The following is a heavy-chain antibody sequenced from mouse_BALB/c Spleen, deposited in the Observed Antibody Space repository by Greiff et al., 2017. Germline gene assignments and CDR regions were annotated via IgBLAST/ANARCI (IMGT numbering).Heavy chain of an antibody. CDR2: ISYSGST. J-gene: IGHJ2*01. CDR3: AATATLYFDY. CDR1: GYSITSDYA. V-gene: IGHV3-2*02. Sequence: EVQRVESGPGLVKPSQSLSLTCTVTGYSITSDYAWNWIRQFPGNKLEWMGYISYSGSTSYNPSLKSRISITRDTSKNQFFLQLNSVTTEDTATYYCAATATLYFDYWGQGTTLTVSS. D-gene: IGHD1-2*01.